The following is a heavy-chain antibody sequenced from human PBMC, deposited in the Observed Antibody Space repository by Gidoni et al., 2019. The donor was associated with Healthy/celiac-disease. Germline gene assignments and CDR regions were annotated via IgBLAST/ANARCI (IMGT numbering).Heavy chain of an antibody. CDR1: GYTATALS. V-gene: IGHV1-24*01. CDR3: ATGGDYSSSFRDDAFDI. Sequence: QVQLVQSGAEVKKPGASVKVSCKVSGYTATALSMHWVRQAPGKGLEWMGGFDPEDGETIYAQKFQGRVTMTEDTSTDTAYMERSSLRSEDTAVYYCATGGDYSSSFRDDAFDIWGQGTMVTVSS. J-gene: IGHJ3*02. CDR2: FDPEDGET. D-gene: IGHD6-6*01.